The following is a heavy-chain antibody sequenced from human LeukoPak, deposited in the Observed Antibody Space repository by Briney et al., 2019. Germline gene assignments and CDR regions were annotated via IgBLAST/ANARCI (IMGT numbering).Heavy chain of an antibody. J-gene: IGHJ5*02. CDR3: ARVGDHYYGSGSYYFDWFDP. CDR1: GYTFTSYG. V-gene: IGHV1-18*01. D-gene: IGHD3-10*01. Sequence: ASVKVSCKASGYTFTSYGISWVRQAPGQGLEWMGWISAYNGNTNYAQKLQGRVTMTTDTSTSTAYMELRSLRSDDTAVYYCARVGDHYYGSGSYYFDWFDPWGQGTLVTVPS. CDR2: ISAYNGNT.